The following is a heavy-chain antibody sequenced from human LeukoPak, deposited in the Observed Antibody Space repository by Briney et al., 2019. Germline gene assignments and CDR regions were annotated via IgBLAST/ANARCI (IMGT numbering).Heavy chain of an antibody. J-gene: IGHJ4*02. D-gene: IGHD3-3*01. CDR2: INSDGSST. CDR3: ASQSLGRYYDFWSARLAPDGGDY. V-gene: IGHV3-74*01. Sequence: PGGSPRLSCAASGFTFSSYWMHWVRHAPGKGLVWVSRINSDGSSTSYADSVKGRFTISRDNAKNTLYLQMNSLRAEDTAVYYCASQSLGRYYDFWSARLAPDGGDYWGQGTLVTVSS. CDR1: GFTFSSYW.